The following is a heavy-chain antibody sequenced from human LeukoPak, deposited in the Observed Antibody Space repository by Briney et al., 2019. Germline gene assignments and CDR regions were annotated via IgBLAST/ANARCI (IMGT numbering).Heavy chain of an antibody. Sequence: GGSLRLSCAASGFSFTAYSMNWVRQAPGRGLEWMSYIGPGGDIYYADSVTGRFTVSRDTAKNSLYLQMNGLRVEDTAVYYCTGRFDSWGQGTLVTVSS. J-gene: IGHJ4*02. CDR1: GFSFTAYS. V-gene: IGHV3-48*01. CDR2: IGPGGDI. CDR3: TGRFDS.